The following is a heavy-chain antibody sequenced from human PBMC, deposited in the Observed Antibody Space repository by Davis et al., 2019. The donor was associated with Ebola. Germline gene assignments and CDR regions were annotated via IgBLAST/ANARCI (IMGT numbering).Heavy chain of an antibody. D-gene: IGHD4-17*01. CDR3: ARGYGDATFDY. CDR1: GFTFSSYA. CDR2: ISSSGSTI. J-gene: IGHJ4*02. Sequence: GESLKISCAASGFTFSSYAMSWVRQAPGKGLEWVSAISSSGSTIYYADSVKGRFTISRDNAKNSLYLQMNSLRAEDTAVYYCARGYGDATFDYWGQGTLVTVSS. V-gene: IGHV3-21*04.